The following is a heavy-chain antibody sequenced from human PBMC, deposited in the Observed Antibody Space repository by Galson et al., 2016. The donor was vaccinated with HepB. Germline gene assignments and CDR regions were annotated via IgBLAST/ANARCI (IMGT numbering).Heavy chain of an antibody. J-gene: IGHJ6*02. CDR2: FSRGNRNT. CDR1: RYSFSRYL. D-gene: IGHD2/OR15-2a*01. CDR3: ARGKGFLSYYGIDV. Sequence: SVKVSCKASRYSFSRYLTHWVRQAPGQGLEWMGWFSRGNRNTKYLQKLQDRVSITGDTSANTVYLELSNLTSEDTAVYFCARGKGFLSYYGIDVWGQGTTVIVSS. V-gene: IGHV1-3*01.